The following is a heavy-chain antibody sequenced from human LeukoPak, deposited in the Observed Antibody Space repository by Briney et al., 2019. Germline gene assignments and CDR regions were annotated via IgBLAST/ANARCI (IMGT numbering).Heavy chain of an antibody. CDR3: ARHRIANNWFDP. CDR2: IYYSGST. Sequence: SETLSLTCTVSGGSISSYYWSWIRQPPGKGLEWIGYIYYSGSTNYNPSLKSRVTISVDTSKNQFSLKLSSVTAADTAVHYCARHRIANNWFDPWGQGTLVTVSS. J-gene: IGHJ5*02. V-gene: IGHV4-59*08. CDR1: GGSISSYY. D-gene: IGHD6-13*01.